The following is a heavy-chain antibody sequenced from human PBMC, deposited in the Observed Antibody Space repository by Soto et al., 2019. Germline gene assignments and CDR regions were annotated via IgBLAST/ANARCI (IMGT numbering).Heavy chain of an antibody. V-gene: IGHV3-7*01. Sequence: EVQLVESGGGLVQPGGSLRISCKGSGFSFSSYWMSWVRQAPGKGLDWVASIKQDESEKYYVDSVKGRFTISRDNVDDSVFLHMNSLSAEDTAVYFCVRDVGSDYVNCGQGTLVTVSS. CDR3: VRDVGSDYVN. J-gene: IGHJ4*02. CDR2: IKQDESEK. D-gene: IGHD3-10*01. CDR1: GFSFSSYW.